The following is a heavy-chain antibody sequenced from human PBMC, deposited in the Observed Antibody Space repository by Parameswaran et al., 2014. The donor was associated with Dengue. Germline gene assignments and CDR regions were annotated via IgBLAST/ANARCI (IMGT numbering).Heavy chain of an antibody. Sequence: WIRQPPGKGLEWVAVIWYDGSNKYYADSVKGRFTISRDNSKNTLYLQMNSLRAEDTAVYYCARCDYGDPTGMDVWGQGTTVTVSS. CDR2: IWYDGSNK. J-gene: IGHJ6*02. D-gene: IGHD4-17*01. V-gene: IGHV3-33*01. CDR3: ARCDYGDPTGMDV.